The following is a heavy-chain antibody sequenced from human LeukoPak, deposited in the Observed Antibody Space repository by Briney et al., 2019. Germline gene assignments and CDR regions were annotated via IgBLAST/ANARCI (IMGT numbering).Heavy chain of an antibody. CDR1: GDSISGYY. CDR3: ARQPRFGELDY. V-gene: IGHV4-59*08. Sequence: SETLSLTCTVSGDSISGYYWSWIRQPPGKGLEWIGYVYYSGSTNYNPSLKSRVTISVDTSKNQLSLKLSSVPAADTAVYYCARQPRFGELDYWGQGTLVSVSS. J-gene: IGHJ4*02. CDR2: VYYSGST. D-gene: IGHD3-10*01.